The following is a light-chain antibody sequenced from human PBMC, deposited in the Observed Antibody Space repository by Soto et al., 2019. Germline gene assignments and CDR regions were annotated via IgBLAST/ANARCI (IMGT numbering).Light chain of an antibody. J-gene: IGKJ1*01. Sequence: EIVMTQSPATLSVSPGERATLSCRASQSVSSNLAWYQQKPGQAPRLLIYGASTRATGIPARFSGSGSGTEFTLTISSLQSEDFAVFYCQQYNNWPPVTFGQGTKVEIK. CDR2: GAS. CDR3: QQYNNWPPVT. V-gene: IGKV3-15*01. CDR1: QSVSSN.